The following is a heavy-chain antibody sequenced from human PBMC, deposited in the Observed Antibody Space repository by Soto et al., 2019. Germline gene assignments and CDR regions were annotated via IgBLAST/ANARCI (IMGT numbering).Heavy chain of an antibody. Sequence: PGGSLRLSCAASGFTFSSYAMHWVRQSPGTGLEWVAVISYDGRDKYYPDSGKGRFTISRDNSKNTLYLQMNSLRDEDTAVYYCARSAGGSYPXYDYWGQGTLVTVSS. CDR3: ARSAGGSYPXYDY. J-gene: IGHJ4*02. CDR1: GFTFSSYA. CDR2: ISYDGRDK. D-gene: IGHD1-26*01. V-gene: IGHV3-30*04.